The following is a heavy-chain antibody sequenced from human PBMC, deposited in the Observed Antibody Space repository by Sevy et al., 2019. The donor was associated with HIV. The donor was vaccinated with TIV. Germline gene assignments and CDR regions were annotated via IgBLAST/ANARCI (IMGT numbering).Heavy chain of an antibody. CDR2: IWYDGSNK. Sequence: GGSLRLSCAASGFTFSSYGMHWVRHAPGKGLEWVAVIWYDGSNKYYADSVKGRFTISRDNSKNTLYLQMNSLRAEDTAVYYCARDPEGLDTAMASTYYYYGMDVWGQGTTVTVSS. J-gene: IGHJ6*02. CDR3: ARDPEGLDTAMASTYYYYGMDV. D-gene: IGHD5-18*01. CDR1: GFTFSSYG. V-gene: IGHV3-33*01.